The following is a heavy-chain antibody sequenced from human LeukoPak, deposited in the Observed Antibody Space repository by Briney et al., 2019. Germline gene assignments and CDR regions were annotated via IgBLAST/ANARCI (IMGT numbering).Heavy chain of an antibody. CDR3: AKAGTLYGSGSSYWYFDL. J-gene: IGHJ2*01. CDR2: ISGSGDST. Sequence: PGGSLRLSCAASGFTVSSNYMSWVRQAPGKGLEWVSAISGSGDSTYYAGSMKGRFTISRDNSKNTLYLQMNSLRAEDTAVYYCAKAGTLYGSGSSYWYFDLWGRGTLVTVSS. D-gene: IGHD3-10*01. CDR1: GFTVSSNY. V-gene: IGHV3-23*01.